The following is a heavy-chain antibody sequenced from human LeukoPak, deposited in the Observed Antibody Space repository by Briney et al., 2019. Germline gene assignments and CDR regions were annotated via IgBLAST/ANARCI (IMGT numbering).Heavy chain of an antibody. D-gene: IGHD3-10*01. CDR1: GGSFSGDY. Sequence: SETLSLTCAVYGGSFSGDYWSWIRQPPGKGLEWIGEINHSGSTNYKPSLKSRVTISVGTSKNQFSLKLSSVTADDAAVYYCARRMHYYGSGSYYYYYYYMDVWGKGTTVTVSS. CDR3: ARRMHYYGSGSYYYYYYYMDV. J-gene: IGHJ6*03. CDR2: INHSGST. V-gene: IGHV4-34*01.